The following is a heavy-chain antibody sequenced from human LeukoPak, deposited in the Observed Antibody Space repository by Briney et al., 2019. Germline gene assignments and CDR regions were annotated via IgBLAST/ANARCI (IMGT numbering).Heavy chain of an antibody. D-gene: IGHD2-15*01. CDR3: ASTLGYCSGGSCYSRDYYGMDV. V-gene: IGHV4-34*01. CDR2: INHSGST. Sequence: SETLSLTCAVYGGSFSGYYWSWIRQPPGKGLEWIGEINHSGSTNYNPSLKSRVTISVDTSKNQFSLKLSSVTAADTAVYYCASTLGYCSGGSCYSRDYYGMDVWGQGTTVTVSS. CDR1: GGSFSGYY. J-gene: IGHJ6*02.